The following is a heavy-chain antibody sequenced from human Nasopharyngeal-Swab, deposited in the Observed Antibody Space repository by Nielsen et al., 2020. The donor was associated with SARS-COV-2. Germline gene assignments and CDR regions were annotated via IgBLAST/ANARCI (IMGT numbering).Heavy chain of an antibody. CDR2: IYHSGST. Sequence: SETLSLTCTVSGGSISSSNWRSWVRQPPGKGLEWIGEIYHSGSTNYNPSLKSRVTISVDKSKNQFSLKLSSVTAADTAVYYCARVSPGSSWYPYYFDYWGQGTLVTVSS. V-gene: IGHV4-4*02. D-gene: IGHD6-13*01. CDR3: ARVSPGSSWYPYYFDY. CDR1: GGSISSSNW. J-gene: IGHJ4*02.